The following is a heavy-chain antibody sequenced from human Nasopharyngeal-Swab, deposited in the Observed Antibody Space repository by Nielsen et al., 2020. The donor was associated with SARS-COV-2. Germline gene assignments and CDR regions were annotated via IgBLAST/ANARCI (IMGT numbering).Heavy chain of an antibody. Sequence: GGSLRLSCAASGFTFSSYSMNWVRQAPGKGLEWVSYISSSSSTIYYADSVKGRFTISRDNAKKSLYLQMNSLRAEDTAVYYCARGVETIHHWGQGSLVTVSS. CDR1: GFTFSSYS. V-gene: IGHV3-48*04. D-gene: IGHD5-24*01. CDR2: ISSSSSTI. J-gene: IGHJ1*01. CDR3: ARGVETIHH.